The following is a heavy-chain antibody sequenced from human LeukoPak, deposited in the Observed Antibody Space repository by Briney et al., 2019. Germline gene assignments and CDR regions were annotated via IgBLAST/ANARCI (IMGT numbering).Heavy chain of an antibody. D-gene: IGHD2-15*01. Sequence: SETLSLTCSVSGSSISSDYYWGWVRQPPGKGLEWIGSIKHRGRSYYNPSLKSRVTISVDTSKNQFSLQLSSVTAADTAVYYCARVVGATSIGYWGQGIPVTFSS. V-gene: IGHV4-38-2*02. CDR1: GSSISSDYY. CDR2: IKHRGRS. J-gene: IGHJ4*02. CDR3: ARVVGATSIGY.